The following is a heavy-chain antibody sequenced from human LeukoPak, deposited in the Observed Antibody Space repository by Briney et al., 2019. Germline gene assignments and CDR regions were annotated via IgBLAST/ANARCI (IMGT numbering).Heavy chain of an antibody. D-gene: IGHD3-10*01. Sequence: GGSLRLSCAASGFMFSNYWMSWVRQVPGKGLEWVANINLDGIKRYYMDSVKGRFTISRDNAKKSLYLQMNSLRAEDTAVYFCARDSSRGDFEHWGQGTLVTVSS. CDR2: INLDGIKR. CDR3: ARDSSRGDFEH. CDR1: GFMFSNYW. J-gene: IGHJ4*02. V-gene: IGHV3-7*01.